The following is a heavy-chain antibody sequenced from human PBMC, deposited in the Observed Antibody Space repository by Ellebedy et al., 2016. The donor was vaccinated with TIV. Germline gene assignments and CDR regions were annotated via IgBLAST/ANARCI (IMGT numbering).Heavy chain of an antibody. CDR1: GFTFSGSA. J-gene: IGHJ4*02. V-gene: IGHV3-73*01. Sequence: GGSLRLSCAASGFTFSGSAMHWVRQASGKGLEWVGRIGSKANSYATAYAASVKGRFTISRDDSKNTAYLQMNSLETEDTAVYYCTRGSSDNSAYYYGYWGQGTLVTVSS. D-gene: IGHD3-22*01. CDR2: IGSKANSYAT. CDR3: TRGSSDNSAYYYGY.